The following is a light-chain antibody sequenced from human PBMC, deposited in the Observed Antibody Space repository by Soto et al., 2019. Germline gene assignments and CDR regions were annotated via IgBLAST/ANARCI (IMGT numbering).Light chain of an antibody. CDR2: DAS. CDR1: QSVSRX. J-gene: IGKJ2*01. Sequence: EIVMTQSPATLSVSPGERATLSCRASQSVSRXLPWYQQKPGQPPRLLIYDASTRATGVPARFGGSGSGTEFTLTISGLQSEDFAVYYCQQYGDWPPDTFGQGTKVEI. CDR3: QQYGDWPPDT. V-gene: IGKV3-15*01.